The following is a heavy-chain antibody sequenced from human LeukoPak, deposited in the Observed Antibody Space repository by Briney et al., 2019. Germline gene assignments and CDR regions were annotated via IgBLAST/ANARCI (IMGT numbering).Heavy chain of an antibody. V-gene: IGHV3-15*01. CDR1: GFTFSNAW. D-gene: IGHD5-18*01. CDR2: IKSKANGGTT. J-gene: IGHJ4*02. CDR3: TTDDPLNTS. Sequence: GGSLRLSCAASGFTFSNAWMSWVRQAPGKGLEWVGRIKSKANGGTTDYAAPVKGRFTVSGDDSKNTLYLQLNSLKTEDTAMYYCTTDDPLNTSWGQGTLVTVSS.